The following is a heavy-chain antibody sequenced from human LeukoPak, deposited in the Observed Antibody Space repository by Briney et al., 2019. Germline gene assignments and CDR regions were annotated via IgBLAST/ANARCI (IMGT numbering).Heavy chain of an antibody. CDR1: GFTFTSSA. J-gene: IGHJ4*02. D-gene: IGHD5-12*01. CDR3: AAAEVLEWLRFDY. Sequence: ASVKVSCKASGFTFTSSAMQWVRQARGQRLEWIGWIVVGSGNTNYAQKFQERVTTTRDMSTSTAYMELSSLRSEDTAVYYCAAAEVLEWLRFDYWGQGTLVTVSS. CDR2: IVVGSGNT. V-gene: IGHV1-58*02.